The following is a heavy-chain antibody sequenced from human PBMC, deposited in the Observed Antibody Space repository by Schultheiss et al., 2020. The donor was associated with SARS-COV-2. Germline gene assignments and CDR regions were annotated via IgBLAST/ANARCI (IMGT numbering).Heavy chain of an antibody. CDR1: GFTVSSNC. J-gene: IGHJ4*02. V-gene: IGHV3-53*01. CDR2: IYSGGST. CDR3: ARGGPANYGDYEVVDY. Sequence: GGSLRLSCAASGFTVSSNCMTWVRQAPGKGLEWVSIIYSGGSTYYADSVKGRFTISRDNSKNTLYLQMNSLRAEDTAVYYCARGGPANYGDYEVVDYWGQGTLVTVSS. D-gene: IGHD4-17*01.